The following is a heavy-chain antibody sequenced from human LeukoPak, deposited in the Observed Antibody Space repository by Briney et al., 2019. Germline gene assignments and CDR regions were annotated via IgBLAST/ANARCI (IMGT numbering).Heavy chain of an antibody. J-gene: IGHJ4*02. Sequence: GGSLRLSCAASGFTFSSYSMNWVRQAPGKGLEWVSYISSSSSTIYYADSVKGRFTISRDNAKNSLYLQMNSLRAEDTAVYYCARDVDYYDSSGPYYSDYWGQGTLVTVSS. CDR3: ARDVDYYDSSGPYYSDY. D-gene: IGHD3-22*01. CDR2: ISSSSSTI. CDR1: GFTFSSYS. V-gene: IGHV3-48*01.